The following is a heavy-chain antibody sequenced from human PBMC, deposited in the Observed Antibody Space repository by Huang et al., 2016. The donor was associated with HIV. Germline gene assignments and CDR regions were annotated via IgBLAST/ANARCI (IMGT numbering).Heavy chain of an antibody. D-gene: IGHD3-10*01. CDR1: GGSIRSDNYY. CDR2: IYYSGST. J-gene: IGHJ4*02. V-gene: IGHV4-39*02. CDR3: ARLPGSITMIRGVITDPY. Sequence: QLQLQESGPGLVKPSETLSLTCTVSGGSIRSDNYYWGWIRQPPGKGLAWIGSIYYSGSTYYNPSLKRRVTRTGDTSKNHCSLRMRSVTAADTAVYYCARLPGSITMIRGVITDPYWGQGTLVTVSS.